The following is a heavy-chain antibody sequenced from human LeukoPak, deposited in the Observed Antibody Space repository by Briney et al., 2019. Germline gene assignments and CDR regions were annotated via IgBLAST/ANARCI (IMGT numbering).Heavy chain of an antibody. CDR3: ARDVGELRWIQYY. D-gene: IGHD1-7*01. CDR2: ISDYNGNT. Sequence: GPSVKVSCKASGYTFTGYYMHWVRQAPGQGLEWMGWISDYNGNTNYAQKLQGRVTMTTDTSTSTAYMELRSLRSDDTAVYYCARDVGELRWIQYYWGQGTLVTVSS. CDR1: GYTFTGYY. J-gene: IGHJ4*02. V-gene: IGHV1-18*04.